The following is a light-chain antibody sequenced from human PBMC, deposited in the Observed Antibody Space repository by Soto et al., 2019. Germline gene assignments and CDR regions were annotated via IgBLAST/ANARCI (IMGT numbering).Light chain of an antibody. CDR1: QTVYNN. CDR2: GVS. CDR3: QQYTNWPIT. Sequence: EVVMTQSPATLSVSPGERATLSCRASQTVYNNYLAWYQQKPGQAPMLRIYGVSARATGVPVRFSGSGSGKEYTLTSSGLQFEDFAVYYCQQYTNWPITFGQGTRLEIK. V-gene: IGKV3-15*01. J-gene: IGKJ5*01.